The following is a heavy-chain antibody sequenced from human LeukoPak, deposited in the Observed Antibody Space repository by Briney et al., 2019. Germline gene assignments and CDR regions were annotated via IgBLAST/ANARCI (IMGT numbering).Heavy chain of an antibody. V-gene: IGHV4-30-4*01. Sequence: SQTLSLTCTVSGGSISSGDYYWSWLRPPPGKGLEWIGYIYYSGSTYYNPSLKSRVTISVDTSKNQFSLKLSSVTAADTAVYYCARDLVGDYYFDYWGQGTLVTVSS. CDR3: ARDLVGDYYFDY. CDR1: GGSISSGDYY. D-gene: IGHD2-8*02. J-gene: IGHJ4*02. CDR2: IYYSGST.